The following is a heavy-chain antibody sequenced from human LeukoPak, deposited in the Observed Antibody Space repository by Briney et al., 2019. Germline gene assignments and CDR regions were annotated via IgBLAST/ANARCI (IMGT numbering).Heavy chain of an antibody. CDR2: IYYSGST. J-gene: IGHJ3*02. CDR1: GGSISSYY. V-gene: IGHV4-59*01. D-gene: IGHD6-19*01. CDR3: AGYSSGWRDAFDI. Sequence: PSETLSLTCTVSGGSISSYYWSWIRQPPGKGLEWIGYIYYSGSTNYNPSLKSRVTISVDTSKNQFSLKLISVTAADTAVYYCAGYSSGWRDAFDIWGQGTMVTVSS.